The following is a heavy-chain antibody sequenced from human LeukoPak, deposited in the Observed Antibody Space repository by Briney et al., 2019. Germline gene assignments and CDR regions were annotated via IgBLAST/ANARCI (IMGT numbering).Heavy chain of an antibody. CDR1: GGSFSGYY. CDR2: IDHSGST. D-gene: IGHD3-22*01. V-gene: IGHV4-34*01. J-gene: IGHJ4*02. CDR3: AAAGGNYYDSSGYYLDY. Sequence: PSETLSLTCAVYGGSFSGYYWSWIRQPPGKGLEWIGEIDHSGSTNYNPSLKSRVTISVDTSKDQFSLKLSSVTAADTAVYYCAAAGGNYYDSSGYYLDYWGQGTLVTVSS.